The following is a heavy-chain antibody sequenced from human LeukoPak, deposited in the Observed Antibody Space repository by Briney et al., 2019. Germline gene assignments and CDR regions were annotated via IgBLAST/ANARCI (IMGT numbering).Heavy chain of an antibody. CDR2: INPNSGGT. CDR3: ARENYYGSGSYYYGMDV. J-gene: IGHJ6*02. CDR1: GYTFTGYY. Sequence: ASVKVSCKASGYTFTGYYMHWVRQAPGQGLEWMGWINPNSGGTNYAQKFQGRVTMTRDTSISTAYMELSRLRSDDTAAYYCARENYYGSGSYYYGMDVWGQGTTVTVSS. D-gene: IGHD3-10*01. V-gene: IGHV1-2*02.